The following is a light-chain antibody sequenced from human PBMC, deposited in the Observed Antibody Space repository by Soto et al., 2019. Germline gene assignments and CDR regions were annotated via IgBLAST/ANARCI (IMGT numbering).Light chain of an antibody. CDR3: SSYTGSDTLI. CDR1: NSDVGGYNF. J-gene: IGLJ2*01. CDR2: EVT. V-gene: IGLV2-14*01. Sequence: QLVLTQPASVSGSPGQSITISCTGTNSDVGGYNFVSWYQQQPGKAPKLMVYEVTNRPSGVSFRFSGSKSGNTASLTISGLQAEDEADYFCSSYTGSDTLIFGGGTKLTVL.